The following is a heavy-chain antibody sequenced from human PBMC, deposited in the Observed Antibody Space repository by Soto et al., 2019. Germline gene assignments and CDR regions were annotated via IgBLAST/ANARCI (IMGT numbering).Heavy chain of an antibody. J-gene: IGHJ6*02. Sequence: SVKVSCKASGGTFSSYAISWVRQAPGQGLEWMGGIIPIFGTANYAQKFQGWVTMTTDTSISTASMELTRLTSDDTAIYYCARGDSTDCSNGVCSFFYNHDMDVWGQGTTVTVSS. CDR3: ARGDSTDCSNGVCSFFYNHDMDV. V-gene: IGHV1-69*05. CDR1: GGTFSSYA. D-gene: IGHD2-8*01. CDR2: IIPIFGTA.